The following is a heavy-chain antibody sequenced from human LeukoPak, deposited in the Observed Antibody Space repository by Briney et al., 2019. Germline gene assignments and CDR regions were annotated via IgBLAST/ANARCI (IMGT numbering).Heavy chain of an antibody. J-gene: IGHJ6*03. Sequence: GGSLRLSCAASGFTFSSYSMNWVHQAPGKGLEWVSSISSSSSYIYYADSVKGRFTISRDNAKNSLYLQMNSLRAEDTAVYYCARDHPYGSGSYSYYYYYYMDVWGKGTTVTVSS. D-gene: IGHD3-10*01. CDR3: ARDHPYGSGSYSYYYYYYMDV. CDR2: ISSSSSYI. CDR1: GFTFSSYS. V-gene: IGHV3-21*01.